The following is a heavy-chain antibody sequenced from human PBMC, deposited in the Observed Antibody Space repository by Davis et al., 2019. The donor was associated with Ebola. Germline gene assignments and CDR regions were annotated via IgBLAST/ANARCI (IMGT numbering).Heavy chain of an antibody. V-gene: IGHV1-69*13. CDR2: IIPIFETP. D-gene: IGHD3-16*01. CDR3: ARVWDGGPAY. J-gene: IGHJ4*02. Sequence: SVKVSCKASGYTFTNYYMHWVRQAPGQGLEWMGRIIPIFETPNYAQKFQGRVTITADESTSTVFMELSSLRSEDTAVYYCARVWDGGPAYWGQGTLVTVSS. CDR1: GYTFTNYY.